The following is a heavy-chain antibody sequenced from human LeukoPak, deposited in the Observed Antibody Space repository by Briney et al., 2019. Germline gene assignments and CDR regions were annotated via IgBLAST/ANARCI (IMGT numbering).Heavy chain of an antibody. CDR1: GGSISSSSYY. J-gene: IGHJ5*02. D-gene: IGHD1-26*01. V-gene: IGHV4-39*07. CDR3: ARDLSGSYPSWFDL. CDR2: IYYSGST. Sequence: SETLSLTCTVSGGSISSSSYYWGWIRQPPGKGLEWIGSIYYSGSTYYNPSLKSRVTISVDTSKNQFSLKLSSVTAADTAVYYYARDLSGSYPSWFDLWGQGTLVTVSS.